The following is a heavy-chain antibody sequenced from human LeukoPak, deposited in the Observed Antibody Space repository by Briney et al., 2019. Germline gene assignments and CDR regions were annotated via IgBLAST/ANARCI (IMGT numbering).Heavy chain of an antibody. CDR1: GFTFSSYG. CDR3: AKDMVRGVSDY. Sequence: GGSLRLSCAASGFTFSSYGMHWVRQAPGKGLEWVAVISYDGSNKYYADSVKGRFTISRDNSKNTLYLQMNSLRAEDTAVYYCAKDMVRGVSDYWGQGTLVTVSS. CDR2: ISYDGSNK. V-gene: IGHV3-30*18. J-gene: IGHJ4*02. D-gene: IGHD3-10*01.